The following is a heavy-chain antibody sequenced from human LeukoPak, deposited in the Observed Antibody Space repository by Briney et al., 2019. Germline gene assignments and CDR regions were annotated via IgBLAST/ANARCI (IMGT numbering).Heavy chain of an antibody. CDR1: GFTVSSNY. V-gene: IGHV3-66*01. CDR3: SRVRVSFDY. CDR2: IYSGGST. D-gene: IGHD3-10*01. Sequence: QTGGSLRLSCAASGFTVSSNYMSWVRQAPGKGLEWVSVIYSGGSTFYADPVKGRFTISRDNAKNTLFLQMNSLRAEDTAVYYCSRVRVSFDYWGQGTLVTVAS. J-gene: IGHJ4*02.